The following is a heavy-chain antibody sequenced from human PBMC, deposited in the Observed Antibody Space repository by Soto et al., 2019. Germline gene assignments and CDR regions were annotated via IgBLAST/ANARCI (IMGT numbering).Heavy chain of an antibody. J-gene: IGHJ6*02. CDR3: ARGPRFLEWLFPSNYYYGMDV. D-gene: IGHD3-3*01. CDR2: IYHSGST. Sequence: NPSETLSLTCAVSGGSISSGGYSWSWIRQPPGKCLEWIGYIYHSGSTYYNPSLKSRVTISGDTSKNQFSLKLSSVTAADTAVYYCARGPRFLEWLFPSNYYYGMDVWGQGTTVTVSS. CDR1: GGSISSGGYS. V-gene: IGHV4-30-2*01.